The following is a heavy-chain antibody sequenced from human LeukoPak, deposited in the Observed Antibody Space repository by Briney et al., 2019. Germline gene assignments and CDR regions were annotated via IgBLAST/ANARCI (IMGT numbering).Heavy chain of an antibody. J-gene: IGHJ5*02. Sequence: GGSLRLSCAASGFTFSSYAMNWVRQAPGKGLEWVSSISGSGSRTYYGDSVKGRFTVSRDNSNNTLFLHMNSLRAEDTAVYYCAKAPMIVVTNNWFDPWAREPWSPSPQ. V-gene: IGHV3-23*01. D-gene: IGHD3-22*01. CDR2: ISGSGSRT. CDR1: GFTFSSYA. CDR3: AKAPMIVVTNNWFDP.